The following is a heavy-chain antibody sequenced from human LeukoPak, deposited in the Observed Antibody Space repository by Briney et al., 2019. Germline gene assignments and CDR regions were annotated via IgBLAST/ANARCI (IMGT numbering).Heavy chain of an antibody. CDR3: ARPSQREYLARAQGGRNYYGMDV. CDR2: INPNSGGT. Sequence: ASVKVSCKASGYTFTDYYMHWVRQAPGQGLEWMGWINPNSGGTNYAQKFQGRVTMTRDTSISTAYMELSRLRSDDTAVYYCARPSQREYLARAQGGRNYYGMDVWGQGTTVTVSS. D-gene: IGHD2-15*01. CDR1: GYTFTDYY. V-gene: IGHV1-2*02. J-gene: IGHJ6*02.